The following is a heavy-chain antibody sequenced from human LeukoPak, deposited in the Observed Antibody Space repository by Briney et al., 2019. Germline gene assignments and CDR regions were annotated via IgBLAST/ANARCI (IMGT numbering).Heavy chain of an antibody. D-gene: IGHD1-26*01. J-gene: IGHJ4*02. CDR2: IYYSGST. CDR3: ARGVWEPYY. V-gene: IGHV4-31*03. CDR1: GGSISSGGYY. Sequence: PSQTLSLTCTVSGGSISSGGYYWSWIRQHPGKGLEWIGYIYYSGSTNYNPSLKSRVTISVDMSENQFSLKLSSVTAADTAVYFCARGVWEPYYWGQGTLVTVSS.